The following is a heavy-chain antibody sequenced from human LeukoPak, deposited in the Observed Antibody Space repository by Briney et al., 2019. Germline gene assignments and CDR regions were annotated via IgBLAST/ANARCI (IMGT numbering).Heavy chain of an antibody. J-gene: IGHJ3*02. D-gene: IGHD4-17*01. Sequence: PGGSLRLSCAASGFNFRDFAMMWVRQAPGRGLEWVSAIRASGDLRFYADSVKGRLTVSRDNSKNTLYLQMNSLRAADTAVYYCARDPNGDYIGAFDMCGQGTKVTVSS. V-gene: IGHV3-23*01. CDR3: ARDPNGDYIGAFDM. CDR1: GFNFRDFA. CDR2: IRASGDLR.